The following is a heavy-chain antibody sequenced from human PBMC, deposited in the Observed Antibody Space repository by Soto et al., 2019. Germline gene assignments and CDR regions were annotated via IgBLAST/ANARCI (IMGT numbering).Heavy chain of an antibody. CDR3: ARRITMVRGPYYYYAMDV. CDR1: GFTFSSHT. Sequence: GGSLRLSCAASGFTFSSHTMNWVRQAPGKGLEWISYVTSTSSTKNYADSVKGRFTISRDNANNSLYLQMNSLRDEDTAVYYCARRITMVRGPYYYYAMDVWGQGTTVTVSS. D-gene: IGHD3-10*01. CDR2: VTSTSSTK. J-gene: IGHJ6*02. V-gene: IGHV3-48*02.